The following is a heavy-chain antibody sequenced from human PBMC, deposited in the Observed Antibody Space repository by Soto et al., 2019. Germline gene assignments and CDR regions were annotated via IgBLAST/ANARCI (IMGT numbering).Heavy chain of an antibody. CDR1: GFTFSSYS. J-gene: IGHJ4*02. CDR2: ISSSSSYI. Sequence: EVQLEESGGGLVKPGGSLRLSCAASGFTFSSYSMNWVRQAPGKGLEWVSSISSSSSYIYYADSVKGRFTISRDNAKNSLYLQMNSLRAEDTAVYYCARKAPRQQYYFDYWGQGTLVTVSS. D-gene: IGHD4-4*01. CDR3: ARKAPRQQYYFDY. V-gene: IGHV3-21*01.